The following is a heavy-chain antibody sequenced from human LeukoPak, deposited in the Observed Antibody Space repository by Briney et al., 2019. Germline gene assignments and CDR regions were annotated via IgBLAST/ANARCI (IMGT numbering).Heavy chain of an antibody. Sequence: PGGSSRLSCSASGFTVSSDYMSWVRQAPGKGLAWLSVIYSGGTTYYPDSVKGRFTISRDNSKNTVSLQMNSLRVEDTAMYYCTRGGSVPATRSFDYWGQGTL. CDR1: GFTVSSDY. J-gene: IGHJ4*02. CDR2: IYSGGTT. D-gene: IGHD6-19*01. CDR3: TRGGSVPATRSFDY. V-gene: IGHV3-66*01.